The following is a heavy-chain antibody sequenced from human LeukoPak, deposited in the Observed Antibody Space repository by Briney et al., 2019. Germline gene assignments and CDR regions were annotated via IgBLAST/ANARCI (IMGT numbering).Heavy chain of an antibody. CDR3: ARLARLTLIRGVTGYHSLDV. CDR2: IYYSGTT. D-gene: IGHD3-10*01. J-gene: IGHJ6*04. V-gene: IGHV4-59*01. CDR1: GGSMDSFY. Sequence: SETLSLTCTVSGGSMDSFYWSWIRQSPGGGLEWLGYIYYSGTTNYNPSLRSRLIISVDTSKNQFSLKLISVTAADTAVYYCARLARLTLIRGVTGYHSLDVWGKGTKVTVSS.